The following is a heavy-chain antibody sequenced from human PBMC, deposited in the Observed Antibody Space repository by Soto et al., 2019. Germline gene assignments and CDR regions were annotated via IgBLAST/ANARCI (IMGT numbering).Heavy chain of an antibody. CDR2: IYYSGST. Sequence: PSETLSLTCTVSDGSINSGAYYWSWIRHHPGKGLEWIGYIYYSGSTYYNPSLKSRVTISVDTSKNQCSLKLSSVTAAHTAVYYCVRDLIDGYFDCWGKGTLVT. CDR1: DGSINSGAYY. CDR3: VRDLIDGYFDC. V-gene: IGHV4-31*03. J-gene: IGHJ4*02.